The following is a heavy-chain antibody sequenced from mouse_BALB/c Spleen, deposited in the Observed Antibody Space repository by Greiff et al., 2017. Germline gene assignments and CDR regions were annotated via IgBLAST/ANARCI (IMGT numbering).Heavy chain of an antibody. V-gene: IGHV5-9-4*01. J-gene: IGHJ3*01. D-gene: IGHD3-1*01. Sequence: EVQGVESGGGLVKPGGSLKLSCAASGFTFSSYAMSWVRQSPEKRLEWVAEISSGGSYTYYPDTVTGRFTISRDNAKNTLYLEMSSLRSEDTAMYYCAYSSGYLFAYWGQGTLVTVSA. CDR1: GFTFSSYA. CDR3: AYSSGYLFAY. CDR2: ISSGGSYT.